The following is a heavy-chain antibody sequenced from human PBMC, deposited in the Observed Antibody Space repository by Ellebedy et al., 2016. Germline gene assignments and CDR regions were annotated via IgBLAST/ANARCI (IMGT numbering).Heavy chain of an antibody. Sequence: SETLSLXXTVSGGSISSSSYYWGWIRQPPGKGLEWIGSIYYSGSTYYNPSLKSRVTISVDTSKNQFSLKLSSVTAADTAVYYCARGGSIGITMVRGAYYYYYGMDVWGQGTTVTVSS. V-gene: IGHV4-39*07. CDR3: ARGGSIGITMVRGAYYYYYGMDV. CDR2: IYYSGST. CDR1: GGSISSSSYY. J-gene: IGHJ6*02. D-gene: IGHD3-10*01.